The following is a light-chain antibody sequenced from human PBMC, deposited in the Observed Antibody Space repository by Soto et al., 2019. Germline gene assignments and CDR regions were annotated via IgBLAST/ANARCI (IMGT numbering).Light chain of an antibody. V-gene: IGKV1-39*01. Sequence: TQMTQSLPSLSASVGGRVNITCRASQSISSYLNWYQQKPGKAPKLLIYAASSLQSGVPSRFSGSGSGTDFTLTISSLQPEDFATYYCQQSYSTPLTFGGGTKVDIK. CDR2: AAS. CDR1: QSISSY. J-gene: IGKJ4*01. CDR3: QQSYSTPLT.